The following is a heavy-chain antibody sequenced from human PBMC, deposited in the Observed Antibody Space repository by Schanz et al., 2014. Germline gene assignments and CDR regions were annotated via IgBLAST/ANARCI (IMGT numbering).Heavy chain of an antibody. V-gene: IGHV3-NL1*01. Sequence: QVQMVESGGGVVQPGRSLRLSCAASGFAFSVYGMHWVRQAPGKGLEWVSAISGSGGSTYYADSVKGRFTVSRDSGQNSLYLQMNSLKTEDTAMYYCARRASCSRIGCPFDSWGQGTLVTVSS. CDR3: ARRASCSRIGCPFDS. CDR1: GFAFSVYG. CDR2: ISGSGGST. J-gene: IGHJ4*02. D-gene: IGHD2-2*01.